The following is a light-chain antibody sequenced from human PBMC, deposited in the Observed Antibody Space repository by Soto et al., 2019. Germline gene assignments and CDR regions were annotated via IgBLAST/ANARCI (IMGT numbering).Light chain of an antibody. CDR3: SSYAGSNNVV. J-gene: IGLJ2*01. CDR1: SSDVGGYNY. V-gene: IGLV2-8*01. Sequence: QSALTQPPSASGSPGQSVTISCTGTSSDVGGYNYVSWYQQHPGKAPKHMIYEVSKRASGVTDRFSGSKSGNRASLTVSGLQAEDEADYYCSSYAGSNNVVFGGGTKLTVL. CDR2: EVS.